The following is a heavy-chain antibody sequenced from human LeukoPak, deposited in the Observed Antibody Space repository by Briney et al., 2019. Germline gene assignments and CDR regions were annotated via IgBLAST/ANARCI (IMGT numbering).Heavy chain of an antibody. Sequence: SETLSLTCTVSGGSISSSSYYWGWIRQPPGKGLEWIGSIYYSGSTYYNPSLKSRVTISVDTSKNQFSLKLSSVTAADTAVYYCARVHLNGYSSSPWYWGQGTLVTVS. CDR3: ARVHLNGYSSSPWY. CDR1: GGSISSSSYY. D-gene: IGHD6-13*01. CDR2: IYYSGST. V-gene: IGHV4-39*07. J-gene: IGHJ4*02.